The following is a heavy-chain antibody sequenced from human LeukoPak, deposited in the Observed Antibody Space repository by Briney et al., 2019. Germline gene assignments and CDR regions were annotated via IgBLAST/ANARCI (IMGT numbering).Heavy chain of an antibody. J-gene: IGHJ3*02. Sequence: SETLSLTCTVSGGSFSSSDYYWGWIRQPPGKGLEWIGSIYYSGTTYYNPSLKGRVTISVDTSKKQFSLKLRSVTAADTAVYYCARHEWGITNAFDIWGQGTMVTVPS. CDR1: GGSFSSSDYY. D-gene: IGHD1-14*01. CDR2: IYYSGTT. CDR3: ARHEWGITNAFDI. V-gene: IGHV4-39*01.